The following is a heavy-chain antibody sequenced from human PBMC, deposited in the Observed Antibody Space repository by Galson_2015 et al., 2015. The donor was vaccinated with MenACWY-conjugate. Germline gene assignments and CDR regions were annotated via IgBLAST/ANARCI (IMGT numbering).Heavy chain of an antibody. CDR2: ISTGGDT. D-gene: IGHD1-20*01. Sequence: SLRLSCAASGFTFSSYRMNWVREERGKGLEWVSGISTGGDTYYSGSVKGRFTISRENAKNSLYLQMDSLRPWDTAIYYCVRGFLSRDKWNGLGLDVWGKGTTVIVSS. CDR3: VRGFLSRDKWNGLGLDV. J-gene: IGHJ6*04. CDR1: GFTFSSYR. V-gene: IGHV3-13*01.